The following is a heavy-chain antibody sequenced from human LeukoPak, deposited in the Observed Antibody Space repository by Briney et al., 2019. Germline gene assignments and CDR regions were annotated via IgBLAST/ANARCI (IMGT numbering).Heavy chain of an antibody. V-gene: IGHV1-18*01. CDR2: ISAYNGNT. CDR3: ARDTYYYDSSGYYPSLDYYYYMDV. D-gene: IGHD3-22*01. Sequence: GASVKVSCKASGYTFTSYGISWVRQAPGQGLEWMGWISAYNGNTNYAQKLQGRVTMTTDTSTSTAYMELSRLRSDDTAVYYCARDTYYYDSSGYYPSLDYYYYMDVWGKGTTVTVSS. J-gene: IGHJ6*03. CDR1: GYTFTSYG.